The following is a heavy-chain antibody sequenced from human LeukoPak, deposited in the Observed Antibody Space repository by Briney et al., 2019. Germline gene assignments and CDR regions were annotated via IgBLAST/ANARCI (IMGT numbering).Heavy chain of an antibody. Sequence: ASVKVSCKTSGYSFISYYIHWVRQAPGQGLEWMGIINPFDGDTTYSQNLQGRVIMTGDTSTTTVYMELSSLTSDDTAVYYCARDTIVEAGAPSSFDIWGQGTMVTVSS. CDR2: INPFDGDT. CDR3: ARDTIVEAGAPSSFDI. J-gene: IGHJ3*02. CDR1: GYSFISYY. V-gene: IGHV1-46*01. D-gene: IGHD2-15*01.